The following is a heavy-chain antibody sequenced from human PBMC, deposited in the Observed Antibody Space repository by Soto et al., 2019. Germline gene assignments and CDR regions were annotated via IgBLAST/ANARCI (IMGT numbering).Heavy chain of an antibody. CDR3: GRDGVAATPLGWFDP. D-gene: IGHD1-26*01. Sequence: QVQLVQSGAEVKKPGASVKVSCKASGYTFIGYYIHWVRQAPGQGLEWMGRINPRSGDTSYAQKVQGRLTMTRDTSISTAYRELSSLTSDDTAVYYCGRDGVAATPLGWFDPWGQGSLVTVSS. CDR2: INPRSGDT. J-gene: IGHJ5*02. V-gene: IGHV1-2*06. CDR1: GYTFIGYY.